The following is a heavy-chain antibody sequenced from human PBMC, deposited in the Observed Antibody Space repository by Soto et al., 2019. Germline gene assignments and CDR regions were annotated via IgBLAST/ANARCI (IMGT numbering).Heavy chain of an antibody. V-gene: IGHV3-23*01. Sequence: GSLSLSCVASGLTFDTYAMSWVRQAPGKGLELVSAISASGGSTYYADSVKGRFTISRDNSNSTLDLQLKSLRAEDTAIYYCAKWRGYCSGGSCYSGYYGMDVWGQGTTVTVSS. CDR3: AKWRGYCSGGSCYSGYYGMDV. J-gene: IGHJ6*02. CDR2: ISASGGST. D-gene: IGHD2-15*01. CDR1: GLTFDTYA.